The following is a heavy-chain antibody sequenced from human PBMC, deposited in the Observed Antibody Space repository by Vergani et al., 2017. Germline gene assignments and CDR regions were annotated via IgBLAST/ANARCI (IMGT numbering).Heavy chain of an antibody. V-gene: IGHV4-39*02. CDR1: GGSITSSSYY. D-gene: IGHD1-14*01. J-gene: IGHJ3*01. Sequence: QLHLQESGPGLVKPSETLSLTCTVSGGSITSSSYYWGWIRQPPGKGLEWIGNIYHSGGAYYNPSLKGRVTISVDTSKNQFSLEVTSVTAADTAVYFCARDGMSPAEIDPKNAFHVWGQGTRVSV. CDR2: IYHSGGA. CDR3: ARDGMSPAEIDPKNAFHV.